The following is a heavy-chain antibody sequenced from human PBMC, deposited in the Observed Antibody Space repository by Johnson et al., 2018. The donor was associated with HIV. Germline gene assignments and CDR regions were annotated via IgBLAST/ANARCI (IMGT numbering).Heavy chain of an antibody. D-gene: IGHD3-16*01. CDR1: GFTFSSYA. Sequence: QVQLVESGGGLVQPGGSLRLSCAASGFTFSSYAMRWVRQAPGNGLEGVAVISYDGTNQYCADSVKGRFTISRDNSNKTVYLQMNSLGPEDTAVYYCAKPPSMGADAFDIWGQGTMVTVSS. J-gene: IGHJ3*02. CDR3: AKPPSMGADAFDI. V-gene: IGHV3-30*18. CDR2: ISYDGTNQ.